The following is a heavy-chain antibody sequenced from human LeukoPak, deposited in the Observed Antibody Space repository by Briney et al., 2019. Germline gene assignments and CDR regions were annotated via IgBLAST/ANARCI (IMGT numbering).Heavy chain of an antibody. CDR3: AAGYCSSTSCPPLFDY. D-gene: IGHD2-2*03. V-gene: IGHV3-30*03. CDR1: GFTFSSYG. CDR2: ISYDGSNK. J-gene: IGHJ4*02. Sequence: GGSLRLSCAASGFTFSSYGMHWVRQAPGKGLEGVAVISYDGSNKYYADSVKGRFTISRDNSKNTLYLQMNSLRAEDTAVYYCAAGYCSSTSCPPLFDYWGQGTLVTVSS.